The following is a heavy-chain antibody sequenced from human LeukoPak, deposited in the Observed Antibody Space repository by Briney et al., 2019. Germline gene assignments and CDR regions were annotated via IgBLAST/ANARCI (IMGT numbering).Heavy chain of an antibody. V-gene: IGHV3-64*01. Sequence: GGSLRLSCAASGFTFSSYAMHWVRQAPGKGLEYVSAISSNGGSTYYANSVKGRFTISRDKSKNTLYLQMGSLRAEDMAVYYCASGGDYYYYGMDVWGQGTTVTVSS. CDR1: GFTFSSYA. CDR2: ISSNGGST. J-gene: IGHJ6*02. CDR3: ASGGDYYYYGMDV.